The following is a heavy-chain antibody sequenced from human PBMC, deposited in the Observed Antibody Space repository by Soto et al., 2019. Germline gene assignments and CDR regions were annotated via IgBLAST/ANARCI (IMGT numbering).Heavy chain of an antibody. V-gene: IGHV3-23*01. J-gene: IGHJ4*02. CDR1: GFTFISYA. CDR3: AKEATENYYDSSGYYY. D-gene: IGHD3-22*01. Sequence: EVQLLESGGGLVQPGGSLRLSCAASGFTFISYAMSSVRQAPGKGLEWVSAISSSGDSTYYADSVKGRFTISRDNSKNTLYLQMNSLRAEDTAVYYCAKEATENYYDSSGYYYWGQGTLVTVSS. CDR2: ISSSGDST.